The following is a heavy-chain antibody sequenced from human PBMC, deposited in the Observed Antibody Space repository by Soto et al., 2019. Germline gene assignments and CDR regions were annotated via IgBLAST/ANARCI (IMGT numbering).Heavy chain of an antibody. D-gene: IGHD3-10*01. CDR3: ARGVLLWFGGPSGYMDV. J-gene: IGHJ6*03. Sequence: EASVKVSCKASGYTFTSYDINWVRQATGQGLEWMGWMNPNSGNTGYAQKFQGRVTMTRNTSISTAYMELSSLRSEDTAVYYCARGVLLWFGGPSGYMDVWGKGTTVTVSS. CDR1: GYTFTSYD. CDR2: MNPNSGNT. V-gene: IGHV1-8*01.